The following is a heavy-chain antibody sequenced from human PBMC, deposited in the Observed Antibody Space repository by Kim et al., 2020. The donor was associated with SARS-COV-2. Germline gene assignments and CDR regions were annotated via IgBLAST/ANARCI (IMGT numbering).Heavy chain of an antibody. CDR3: ARVGDYYDSSGYRYYFDY. CDR1: GGSFSGYY. D-gene: IGHD3-22*01. V-gene: IGHV4-34*01. Sequence: SETLSLTCAVYGGSFSGYYWSWIRQPPGKGLEWIGEINHSGSTNYNPSLKSRVTISVDTSKNQFSLKLSSVTAADTAVYYCARVGDYYDSSGYRYYFDYWGQGTLVTVSS. CDR2: INHSGST. J-gene: IGHJ4*02.